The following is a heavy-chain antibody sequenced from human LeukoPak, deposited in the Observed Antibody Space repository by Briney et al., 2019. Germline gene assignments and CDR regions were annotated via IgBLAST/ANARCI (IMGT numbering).Heavy chain of an antibody. J-gene: IGHJ4*02. CDR1: GGSISSYY. CDR3: ARGDIYIDY. CDR2: SYYSGST. D-gene: IGHD2-15*01. V-gene: IGHV4-59*01. Sequence: PSETLSLTCTVSGGSISSYYWSWIGQPPGKGLEWIGYSYYSGSTYHNPSLKSRVTISVDTSKNQVSLKVSSVTVADTAVYYCARGDIYIDYWGQGTLVTVSS.